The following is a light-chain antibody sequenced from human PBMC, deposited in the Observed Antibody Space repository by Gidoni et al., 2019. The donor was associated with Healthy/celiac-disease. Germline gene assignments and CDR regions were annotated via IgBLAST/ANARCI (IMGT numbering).Light chain of an antibody. Sequence: DIQMTRSHSYLSASVGDRATITCRASQDIRTYLAWFQQKPGKAPKSVIYDASSLQSGVPSKFSGPGSGTDFTLTISSLQPEDFGIYYCQQYESPPYTFGQGTRLEI. CDR3: QQYESPPYT. V-gene: IGKV1-16*02. CDR1: QDIRTY. J-gene: IGKJ2*01. CDR2: DAS.